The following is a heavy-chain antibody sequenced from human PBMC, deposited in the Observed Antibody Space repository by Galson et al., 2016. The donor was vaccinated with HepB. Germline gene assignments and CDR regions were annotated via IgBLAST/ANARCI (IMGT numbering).Heavy chain of an antibody. Sequence: SVKVSCKASGGSFRSHAFIWVRQVPGQGLEWVGGIIPIFGPSNYPEKLQGRVTVTADESTSTVYMELSSLRSEDTGIYYCARDLGIKTVVSEFVGMDVWGQGTTVTVSS. J-gene: IGHJ6*02. CDR3: ARDLGIKTVVSEFVGMDV. D-gene: IGHD2-2*01. V-gene: IGHV1-69*13. CDR2: IIPIFGPS. CDR1: GGSFRSHA.